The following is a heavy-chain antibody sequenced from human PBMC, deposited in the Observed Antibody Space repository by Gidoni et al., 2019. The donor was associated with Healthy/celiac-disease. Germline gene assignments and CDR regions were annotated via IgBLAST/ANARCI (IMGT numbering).Heavy chain of an antibody. Sequence: QVQLQQWGAGLLKPSETLSLTCAVYGGSFSGYYLSWIRQPPGKGLEWIGEINHSGSTNYNPSLKSRVTISVDTAKNQFSLKLSSVTAADTAVYYCARANIVVVPALIYYYYGMDVWGQVTTVTVSS. J-gene: IGHJ6*02. CDR2: INHSGST. V-gene: IGHV4-34*01. CDR1: GGSFSGYY. D-gene: IGHD2-2*01. CDR3: ARANIVVVPALIYYYYGMDV.